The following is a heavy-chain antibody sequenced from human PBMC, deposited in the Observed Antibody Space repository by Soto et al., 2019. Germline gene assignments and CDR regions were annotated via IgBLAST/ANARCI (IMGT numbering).Heavy chain of an antibody. CDR1: GFSLSTSGVG. J-gene: IGHJ5*02. CDR2: IYWDDDDK. Sequence: SGPTLVNPTQTLTLTCTFSGFSLSTSGVGVGWIRQPPGKALEWLALIYWDDDDKRYSPSLNSRLTITKDTSKNQVVLTMTNMDPVDTATYYCAHRPDGNRPFDPWGQGTLVTVSS. V-gene: IGHV2-5*02. CDR3: AHRPDGNRPFDP. D-gene: IGHD1-1*01.